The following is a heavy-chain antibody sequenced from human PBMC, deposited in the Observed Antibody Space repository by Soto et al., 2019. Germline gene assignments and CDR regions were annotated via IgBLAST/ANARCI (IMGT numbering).Heavy chain of an antibody. D-gene: IGHD3-22*01. J-gene: IGHJ5*02. CDR2: IYYSGST. Sequence: SETLSLTCTVSGGSISSGDYYWSWIRQPPGKGLEWIGYIYYSGSTYYNPSLKSRVTISVDKSKNQFSPKLSSVTAADTAVYFCARALSDDSSGYYHTWFLPCGQGTLVTVSS. V-gene: IGHV4-30-4*01. CDR3: ARALSDDSSGYYHTWFLP. CDR1: GGSISSGDYY.